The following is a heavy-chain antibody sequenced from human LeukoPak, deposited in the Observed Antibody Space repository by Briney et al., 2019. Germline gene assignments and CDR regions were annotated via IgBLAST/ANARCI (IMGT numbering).Heavy chain of an antibody. CDR2: IYYSGST. Sequence: SETLSLTCTVSGGSISSYHWSWIRQPPGKGLEWIGYIYYSGSTNNNPSLKSRVTISVDTSKNQFSLKLSSVTAADTAVYYCARGWKRIKSYYYDSSGHPTYAFDIWGQGTMVTVSS. D-gene: IGHD3-22*01. CDR3: ARGWKRIKSYYYDSSGHPTYAFDI. V-gene: IGHV4-59*01. J-gene: IGHJ3*02. CDR1: GGSISSYH.